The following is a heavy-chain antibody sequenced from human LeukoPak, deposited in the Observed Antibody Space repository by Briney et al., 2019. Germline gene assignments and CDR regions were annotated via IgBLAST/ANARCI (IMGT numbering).Heavy chain of an antibody. J-gene: IGHJ6*03. D-gene: IGHD3-10*01. CDR1: GGSISSYY. Sequence: SETLSLTCTVSGGSISSYYGSWIRQPPGKGLEWIGYIYYSGSTNYNPSLKSRVTISVDTSKNQFSLKLSSVTAADTAVYYCARAIGYYGSGRRYYYYMDVWGKGTTVTVSS. V-gene: IGHV4-59*01. CDR2: IYYSGST. CDR3: ARAIGYYGSGRRYYYYMDV.